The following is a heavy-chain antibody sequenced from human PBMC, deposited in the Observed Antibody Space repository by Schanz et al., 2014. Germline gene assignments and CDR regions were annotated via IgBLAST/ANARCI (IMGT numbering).Heavy chain of an antibody. V-gene: IGHV3-30*18. CDR2: ISYDGNTK. D-gene: IGHD6-19*01. J-gene: IGHJ3*02. CDR1: GFTFSSYS. Sequence: VQLVESGGDLVQPGGSLRLSCAASGFTFSSYSMSWVRQAPGKGLEWVTVISYDGNTKYYADSVKGRFTISRDNSKNTLYLQMNSLRPEDTAVYYCAKCIGWYGRCAFDIWGQGTMVTVSS. CDR3: AKCIGWYGRCAFDI.